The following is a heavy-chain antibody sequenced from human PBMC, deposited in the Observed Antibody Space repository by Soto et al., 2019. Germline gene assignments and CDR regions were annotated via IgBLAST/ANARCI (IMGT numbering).Heavy chain of an antibody. Sequence: PGGSLRLSCAASGFNFKESAMNWARQDPGKGLEWVARISDTGASTWYAESVRGRLSISRDNSTNTLYLQMNSLRGEDTAVYYCAKVRGSGLAWYFDNWGQGTLVTVSS. V-gene: IGHV3-23*01. J-gene: IGHJ4*02. CDR1: GFNFKESA. CDR2: ISDTGAST. CDR3: AKVRGSGLAWYFDN. D-gene: IGHD6-19*01.